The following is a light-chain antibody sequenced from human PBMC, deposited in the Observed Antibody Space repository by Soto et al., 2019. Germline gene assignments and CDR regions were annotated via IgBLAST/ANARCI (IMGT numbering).Light chain of an antibody. CDR1: SNDIGVSNY. V-gene: IGLV2-14*03. J-gene: IGLJ1*01. CDR2: DVD. Sequence: QSALTQPASVSGSPGQSITVSCTGTSNDIGVSNYVSRYQQHPGKAPRLIIYDVDNRPSGVSARFSGSKSGNTASLTISGLQTEDEADYYCTSYTRSPHYVFGTGTKLTVL. CDR3: TSYTRSPHYV.